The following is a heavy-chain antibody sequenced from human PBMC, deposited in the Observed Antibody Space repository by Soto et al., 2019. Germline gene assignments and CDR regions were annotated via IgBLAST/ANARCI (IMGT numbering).Heavy chain of an antibody. D-gene: IGHD3-10*01. J-gene: IGHJ5*02. CDR2: IHSGGKT. V-gene: IGHV3-66*01. CDR3: ARVWFGENNWFAP. CDR1: GFTLSSNY. Sequence: EVQLVESGGALVQPGGSLRLSCAASGFTLSSNYMTWVRQAPGKGLEWVSVIHSGGKTYYADSVKDRFTISRDNSKNTLYLQMNSLRAEDTAVYYCARVWFGENNWFAPWGQGTLVTVSS.